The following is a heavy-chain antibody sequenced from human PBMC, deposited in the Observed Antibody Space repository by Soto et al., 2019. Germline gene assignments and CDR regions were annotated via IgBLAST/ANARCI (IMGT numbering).Heavy chain of an antibody. V-gene: IGHV3-30*03. CDR3: AIDHSQEHYYFDP. CDR1: GFTFSDYG. J-gene: IGHJ4*02. CDR2: ISYDGRNK. D-gene: IGHD1-26*01. Sequence: QVRLEESGGGVVQPGGSLRLSCAASGFTFSDYGMDWVRQAPGKGLEWVALISYDGRNKHYADSVKGRFSISRDNSRNTLSLPLNNVRAEDTAVYYCAIDHSQEHYYFDPWGRGALVAVSS.